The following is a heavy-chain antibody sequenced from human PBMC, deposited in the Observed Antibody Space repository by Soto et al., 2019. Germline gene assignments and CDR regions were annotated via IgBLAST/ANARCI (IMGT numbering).Heavy chain of an antibody. V-gene: IGHV3-53*01. CDR3: QGYGD. CDR2: IYSGGTT. CDR1: GFPVRANY. D-gene: IGHD5-18*01. J-gene: IGHJ1*01. Sequence: GGSLRLSCAVSGFPVRANYMSWVRQAPGKGLEWVSVIYSGGTTYYADSVKGRFIISRDISKNTLYLQLNILRAEDTAVYYCQGYGDLGQGTLVTVCS.